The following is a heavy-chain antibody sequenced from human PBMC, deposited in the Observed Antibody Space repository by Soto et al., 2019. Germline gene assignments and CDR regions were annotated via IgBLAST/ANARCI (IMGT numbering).Heavy chain of an antibody. Sequence: LSETTSLSCTVSGGSISSYYWSWIRQPPGKGLEWIGYIYYSGSTNYNPSLKSRVTISVDTSKNQFSLKLSSVTAADTAVYYCARGSSSWTTETAFDIWGQGTMVTVSS. J-gene: IGHJ3*02. D-gene: IGHD6-13*01. CDR1: GGSISSYY. V-gene: IGHV4-59*01. CDR3: ARGSSSWTTETAFDI. CDR2: IYYSGST.